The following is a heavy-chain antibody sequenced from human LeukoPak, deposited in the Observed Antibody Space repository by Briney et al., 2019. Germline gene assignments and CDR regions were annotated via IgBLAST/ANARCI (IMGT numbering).Heavy chain of an antibody. CDR3: ARGSIVGATPFDY. J-gene: IGHJ4*02. V-gene: IGHV4-39*07. D-gene: IGHD1-26*01. CDR1: GGPISSSSYY. CDR2: TYYSGST. Sequence: SETLSLTCTVSGGPISSSSYYWGWIRQPPGKGLEWIGSTYYSGSTYYNPSLKSRVTISVDTSKNQFSLKLSSVTAADTAVYYCARGSIVGATPFDYWGQGTLVTVSS.